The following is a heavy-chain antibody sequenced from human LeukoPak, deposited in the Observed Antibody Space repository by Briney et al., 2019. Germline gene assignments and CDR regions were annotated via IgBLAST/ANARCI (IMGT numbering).Heavy chain of an antibody. Sequence: KPGRSLRLSCAASGFAFSDYYMSWIRQAPGKGLEWVSYISSSGSTIYYADSVKGRFTISRDNAKNSLYLQMNSLRAEDTAVYYCARLWYGYCSGGSCPTFDYWGQGTLVTVSS. V-gene: IGHV3-11*01. J-gene: IGHJ4*02. D-gene: IGHD2-15*01. CDR3: ARLWYGYCSGGSCPTFDY. CDR2: ISSSGSTI. CDR1: GFAFSDYY.